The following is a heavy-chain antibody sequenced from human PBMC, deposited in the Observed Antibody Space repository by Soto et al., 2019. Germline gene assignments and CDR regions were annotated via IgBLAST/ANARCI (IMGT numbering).Heavy chain of an antibody. CDR1: GGSISSGDYS. CDR2: IHSGGST. D-gene: IGHD3-16*01. CDR3: ARWVGESYFDY. Sequence: QVQLQESGPGLVKSSQTLSLTCTVSGGSISSGDYSGSWIRQPPGKGLEWIAYIHSGGSTYFNPSLKSRVTISLDTSKNQFSLNLISVTAADTAVYYCARWVGESYFDYWGQATLVTVSS. J-gene: IGHJ4*02. V-gene: IGHV4-30-4*08.